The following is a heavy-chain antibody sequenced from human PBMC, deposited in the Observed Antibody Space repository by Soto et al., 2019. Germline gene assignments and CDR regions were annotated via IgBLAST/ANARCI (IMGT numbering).Heavy chain of an antibody. CDR1: EGTFNFYT. J-gene: IGHJ4*02. CDR3: ATSYGSGSTHFAS. V-gene: IGHV1-69*02. Sequence: QVQLVQSGAEVKKPGSSVKVSCTASEGTFNFYTINWVRQAPGQGLEWVGRVNPIVGMSNYGQKFQGRVSITADKSRTTASMALNSLKSEDTAIYYCATSYGSGSTHFASWGQGTLVTVSS. D-gene: IGHD3-10*01. CDR2: VNPIVGMS.